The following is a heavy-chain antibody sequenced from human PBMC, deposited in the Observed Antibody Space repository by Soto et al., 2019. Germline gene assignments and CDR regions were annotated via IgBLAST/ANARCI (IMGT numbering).Heavy chain of an antibody. CDR2: MNPNSGNT. D-gene: IGHD2-8*01. V-gene: IGHV1-8*01. J-gene: IGHJ6*02. CDR1: GYTFTSYD. Sequence: QVQLVQSGAEVKKPGASVKVSCKASGYTFTSYDINWVRQATGQGLEWLGWMNPNSGNTGYAQKFQGRVTITRNTTRSTADMRLSNFRSEGTAVYYWAREGVSGLDVWGQGTTVTVSS. CDR3: AREGVSGLDV.